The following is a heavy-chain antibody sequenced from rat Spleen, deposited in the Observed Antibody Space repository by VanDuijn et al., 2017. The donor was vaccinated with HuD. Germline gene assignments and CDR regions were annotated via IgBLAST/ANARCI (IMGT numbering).Heavy chain of an antibody. CDR2: VTSGGNNI. Sequence: EVQLVESGGGLVQPGRSMKLSCAASGFTFSDFPMAWVRQTLTKVLEWVATVTSGGNNIYYRDSVKGRFTGSRDNANSTLYLQMDSLSSEDTATYYCVRHGYTRYYFDYWGQGVMVTVSS. D-gene: IGHD1-9*01. CDR3: VRHGYTRYYFDY. V-gene: IGHV5-46*01. CDR1: GFTFSDFP. J-gene: IGHJ2*01.